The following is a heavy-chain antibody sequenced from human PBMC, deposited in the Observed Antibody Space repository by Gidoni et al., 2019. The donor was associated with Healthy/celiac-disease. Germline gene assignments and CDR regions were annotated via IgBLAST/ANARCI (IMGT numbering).Heavy chain of an antibody. V-gene: IGHV5-51*01. D-gene: IGHD3-22*01. CDR1: GSSFTSYW. CDR3: ARPDYYDSSGVWL. J-gene: IGHJ4*02. CDR2: SYPGDSDT. Sequence: EVQLVQSGAEVKKPGESRKISCKGSGSSFTSYWIGWVRQIPGKGLDWMGISYPGDSDTSYSPSFQCQVTISADKSIITAYLQWSSLKASYTAMYYCARPDYYDSSGVWLWGQGTLVTVSS.